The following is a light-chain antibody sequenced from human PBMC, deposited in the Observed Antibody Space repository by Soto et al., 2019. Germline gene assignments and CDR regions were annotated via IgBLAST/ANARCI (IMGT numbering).Light chain of an antibody. CDR3: SSYTSSSSYV. CDR1: SSDVGAYNS. CDR2: DVS. V-gene: IGLV2-14*01. Sequence: QSALTQPASASGSPGQSIAISCTGTSSDVGAYNSVSWYQQYPGKAPKLMIHDVSNRPSGVSDRFSGSKSGNTASLTISGLQAEDEADYYCSSYTSSSSYVFGSGTKVTVL. J-gene: IGLJ1*01.